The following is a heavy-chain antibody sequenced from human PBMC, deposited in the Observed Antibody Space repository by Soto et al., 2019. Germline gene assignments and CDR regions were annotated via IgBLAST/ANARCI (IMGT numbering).Heavy chain of an antibody. Sequence: ASVKVSCKSSGYTFTTYYIHWVRQAPGQGLEWMGIINPSSGSTTSAPKFQGRFTMTRDTSTSTVYMELSSLRSEDTATYYCSRAPFASGSGWYDYWGQGALVTVSS. CDR2: INPSSGST. CDR1: GYTFTTYY. CDR3: SRAPFASGSGWYDY. V-gene: IGHV1-46*03. D-gene: IGHD6-19*01. J-gene: IGHJ4*02.